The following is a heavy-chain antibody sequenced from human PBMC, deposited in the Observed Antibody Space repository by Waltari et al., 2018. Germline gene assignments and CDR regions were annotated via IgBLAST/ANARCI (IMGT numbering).Heavy chain of an antibody. CDR2: ISSSSNYI. CDR1: GFTFNSYN. Sequence: EVQLVESGGGLVKPGGSLRLSCVASGFTFNSYNMNWVRQAPGNGREWVSSISSSSNYIYDADSVRGRVTISRDNAKNSLYLQMNSLRAEDTAVYYCAKNFPTPYYFDYWGQGTLVTVSS. CDR3: AKNFPTPYYFDY. V-gene: IGHV3-21*01. J-gene: IGHJ4*02.